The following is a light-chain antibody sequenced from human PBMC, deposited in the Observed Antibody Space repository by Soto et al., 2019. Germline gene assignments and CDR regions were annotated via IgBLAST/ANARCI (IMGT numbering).Light chain of an antibody. J-gene: IGLJ2*01. Sequence: QPVLTQSPSASASLGVSVKLTCTLSSGHSYYAIAWHQQQPEKGPRYLMKLNSDGSHSKGDGIPDRFSGSSSGAERYLTISSLQSEDEADYYCQTWGTGGVVFGGGTQLTVL. CDR3: QTWGTGGVV. CDR2: LNSDGSH. V-gene: IGLV4-69*01. CDR1: SGHSYYA.